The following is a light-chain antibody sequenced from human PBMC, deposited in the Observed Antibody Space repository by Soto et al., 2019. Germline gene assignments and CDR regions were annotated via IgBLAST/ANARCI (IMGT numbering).Light chain of an antibody. V-gene: IGLV2-14*01. CDR1: SSDVGAYNY. Sequence: QSVLTQPASVSGSPGQSVTISCAGTSSDVGAYNYVSWYQHHPGKVPKLMIYEISLRPSGVSHRFSGSKSGNTASLTISGLQAGDEADYYCTSYTSRSTYVFGTGTKVTVL. CDR3: TSYTSRSTYV. J-gene: IGLJ1*01. CDR2: EIS.